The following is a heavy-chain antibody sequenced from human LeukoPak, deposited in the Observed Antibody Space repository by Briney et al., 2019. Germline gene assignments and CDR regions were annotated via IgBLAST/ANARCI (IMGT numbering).Heavy chain of an antibody. CDR3: ARHYSGYCSGGSCYLDAFDI. J-gene: IGHJ3*02. V-gene: IGHV4-59*08. Sequence: ETXXLTXTVSGGSISSYYWSWIRQPPGKGLEWIGYIYYSGSTNYNPSLKSRVTISVDTSKNQFSLKLSSVTAADTAVYYCARHYSGYCSGGSCYLDAFDIWGQGTMVTVSS. CDR1: GGSISSYY. CDR2: IYYSGST. D-gene: IGHD2-15*01.